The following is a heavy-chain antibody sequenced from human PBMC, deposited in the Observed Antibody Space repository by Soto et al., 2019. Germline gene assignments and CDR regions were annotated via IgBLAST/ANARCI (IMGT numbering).Heavy chain of an antibody. V-gene: IGHV1-18*04. Sequence: ASVKVSCKASGYTFTTYGINWVRQAPGQGLEWMGWVSPYNGDTTYAQKVQGRVTMTTDTSTTTAYLELRSLRSDDTAVYYCARDVGNMDVWGQGTKVTVYS. CDR1: GYTFTTYG. CDR3: ARDVGNMDV. J-gene: IGHJ6*02. CDR2: VSPYNGDT.